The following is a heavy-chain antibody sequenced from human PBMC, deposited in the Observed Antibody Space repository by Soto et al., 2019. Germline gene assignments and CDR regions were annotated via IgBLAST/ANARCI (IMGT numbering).Heavy chain of an antibody. J-gene: IGHJ3*02. Sequence: QVQLEESGGGVVQPGRSLRLSCAASGFTFSICGMHWVRQAPGKGLEWVASLWADGSHECYADSVKGRFTVSRDNSKSTVYLQMNSLRAEDTALYYCAREPTGGNDAFDIWGQGTMVTVSS. CDR3: AREPTGGNDAFDI. V-gene: IGHV3-33*01. CDR2: LWADGSHE. D-gene: IGHD3-16*01. CDR1: GFTFSICG.